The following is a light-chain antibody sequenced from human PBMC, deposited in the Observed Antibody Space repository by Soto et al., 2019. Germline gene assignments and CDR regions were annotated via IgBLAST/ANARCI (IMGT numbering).Light chain of an antibody. J-gene: IGKJ1*01. CDR3: QQRSNWPPWT. V-gene: IGKV3-11*01. CDR2: GAS. CDR1: QSVSSF. Sequence: DTVLTQSPATLSLSPGERATLTCRASQSVSSFLAWYQQKPGQAPRLLIYGASIRATGIPARFSGSGSGTDFTLTISSLEPEDFAVYYCQQRSNWPPWTFGQGTKVDIK.